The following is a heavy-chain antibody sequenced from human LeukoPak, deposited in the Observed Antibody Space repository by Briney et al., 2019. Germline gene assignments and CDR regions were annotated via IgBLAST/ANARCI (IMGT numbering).Heavy chain of an antibody. Sequence: ASVKVSCKASGYTFTSYGISWVRQAPGQGLEWMGWISAYNGNTNYAQKLQGRVTMTTETYTSPAYMEMRSLRSDDTAVYYCATGPVYCSGRSCYQEYDALDIWGQGTMVTVSS. V-gene: IGHV1-18*01. CDR1: GYTFTSYG. CDR2: ISAYNGNT. CDR3: ATGPVYCSGRSCYQEYDALDI. J-gene: IGHJ3*02. D-gene: IGHD2-15*01.